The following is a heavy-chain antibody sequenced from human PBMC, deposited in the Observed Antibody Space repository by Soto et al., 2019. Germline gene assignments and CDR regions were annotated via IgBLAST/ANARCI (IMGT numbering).Heavy chain of an antibody. CDR3: AREGPYGGAAFDI. CDR2: ISSRGNYI. Sequence: GGSLRLSCAASGFTFSSYSLNWVRQAPGKGLEWVSSISSRGNYIYYADSMKGRFTTSRDNAKNSLDLQMDSLRAEDTAVYYCAREGPYGGAAFDIWGQGTMVTVSS. V-gene: IGHV3-21*01. J-gene: IGHJ3*02. CDR1: GFTFSSYS. D-gene: IGHD4-17*01.